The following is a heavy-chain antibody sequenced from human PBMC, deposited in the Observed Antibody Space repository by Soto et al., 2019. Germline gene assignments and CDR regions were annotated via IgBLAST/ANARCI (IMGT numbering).Heavy chain of an antibody. D-gene: IGHD3-10*01. V-gene: IGHV4-59*01. Sequence: SETLSLTCTVSGGPISSYYWSWIRQPPGKGLEWIGYVYYIASTNYKPSLNYNPSLKSRVTISLDTSKNQYSLRLSSVITVDAAQYFFARGRVLYGSEYWGKGTLVT. CDR1: GGPISSYY. J-gene: IGHJ4*02. CDR3: ARGRVLYGSEY. CDR2: VYYIAST.